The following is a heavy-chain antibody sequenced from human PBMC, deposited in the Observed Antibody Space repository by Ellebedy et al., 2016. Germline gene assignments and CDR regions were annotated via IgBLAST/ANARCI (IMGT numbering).Heavy chain of an antibody. CDR2: ISAGGEIT. CDR1: GFTFRDFF. D-gene: IGHD3-22*01. Sequence: GGSLRLXXVASGFTFRDFFMSWVRRAPGQGLEWVSTISAGGEITYFADSVRGRFTISRDNSRNTLYLQMNSLRAEDTAVYYFYYGHYSGSWGQGTLVTVSS. J-gene: IGHJ4*02. V-gene: IGHV3-23*01. CDR3: YYGHYSGS.